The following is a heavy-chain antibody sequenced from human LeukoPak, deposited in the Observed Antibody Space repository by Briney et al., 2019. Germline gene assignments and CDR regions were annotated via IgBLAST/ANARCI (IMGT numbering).Heavy chain of an antibody. CDR3: ARDRYYYDSSGYSPV. CDR1: GGSFSGYY. Sequence: SETLSLTCAVYGGSFSGYYWSWIRQPPGKGLEWIGEINHSGSTNYNPSLKSRVTISVDTSKNQFSLKLSSVTAADTAVYYCARDRYYYDSSGYSPVWGQGTTVTVAS. J-gene: IGHJ6*02. D-gene: IGHD3-22*01. V-gene: IGHV4-34*01. CDR2: INHSGST.